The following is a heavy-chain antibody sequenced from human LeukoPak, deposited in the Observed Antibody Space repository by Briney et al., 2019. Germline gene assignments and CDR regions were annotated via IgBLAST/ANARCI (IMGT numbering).Heavy chain of an antibody. CDR1: GFTFSSYS. D-gene: IGHD3-3*01. Sequence: GGSLGLSCAASGFTFSSYSMNWVRQAPGKGLEWVSSISSSSSYIYYADSVKGRFTISRDNAKNSLYLQMNSLRAEDTAVYYCARDGVSYYDFWSGYHGMDVWGQGTTVTVSS. V-gene: IGHV3-21*01. CDR3: ARDGVSYYDFWSGYHGMDV. CDR2: ISSSSSYI. J-gene: IGHJ6*02.